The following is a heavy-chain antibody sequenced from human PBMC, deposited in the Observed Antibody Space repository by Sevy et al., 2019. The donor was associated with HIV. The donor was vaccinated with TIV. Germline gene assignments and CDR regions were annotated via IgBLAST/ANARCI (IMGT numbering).Heavy chain of an antibody. D-gene: IGHD6-6*01. V-gene: IGHV3-30-3*01. CDR3: ARDISGYSSSATMYYYYYYGMDV. J-gene: IGHJ6*02. CDR1: GFTFSSYA. Sequence: GGSLRLSCAASGFTFSSYAMHWVRQAPGKGLEWVAVISYDGSNKYYADSVKGRFTISRDNSKNTLYLQMNSLRAEDTAVYYCARDISGYSSSATMYYYYYYGMDVWGQGTPVTVSS. CDR2: ISYDGSNK.